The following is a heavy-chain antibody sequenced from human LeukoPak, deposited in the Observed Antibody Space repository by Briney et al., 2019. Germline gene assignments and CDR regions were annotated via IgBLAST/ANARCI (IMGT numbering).Heavy chain of an antibody. CDR3: ASSCSGGSCYYYYGMDV. Sequence: SETLSLTCTVSDGSISTYYWSWIRQPPGKGLEWIGYIYYSGSTNYNPSLKSRVTISVGTSKNQFSLKLSSVTAADTAVYYCASSCSGGSCYYYYGMDVWGQGTTVTVSS. CDR2: IYYSGST. J-gene: IGHJ6*02. CDR1: DGSISTYY. D-gene: IGHD2-15*01. V-gene: IGHV4-59*01.